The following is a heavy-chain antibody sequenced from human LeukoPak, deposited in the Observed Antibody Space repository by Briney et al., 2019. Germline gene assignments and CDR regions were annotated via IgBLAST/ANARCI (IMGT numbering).Heavy chain of an antibody. J-gene: IGHJ6*03. V-gene: IGHV3-21*01. D-gene: IGHD2-2*02. CDR1: GFTFSSYN. CDR2: ISSSSSYI. CDR3: ARCSLYCSSTSCYSYYYYYMDV. Sequence: PGGSLRLSCAASGFTFSSYNMNWVRQAPGKGLEWVSCISSSSSYIYYADSVKGRFTISRDNAKNSLYLQMNSLRAEDTAVYYCARCSLYCSSTSCYSYYYYYMDVWGKGTTVTVSS.